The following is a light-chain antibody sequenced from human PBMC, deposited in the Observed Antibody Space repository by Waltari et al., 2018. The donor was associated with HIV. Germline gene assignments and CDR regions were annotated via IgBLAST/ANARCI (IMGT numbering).Light chain of an antibody. Sequence: SYELTQAPSVSVSPGQTAKTTCPGDALSKHYVYWYQQKPGQAPLMMIFKDSERPSEIPARFSASSSGSTSILTISGVQAEDEADYYCQSGHNSDSIFGGGTKLTVL. CDR1: ALSKHY. CDR3: QSGHNSDSI. CDR2: KDS. V-gene: IGLV3-25*03. J-gene: IGLJ2*01.